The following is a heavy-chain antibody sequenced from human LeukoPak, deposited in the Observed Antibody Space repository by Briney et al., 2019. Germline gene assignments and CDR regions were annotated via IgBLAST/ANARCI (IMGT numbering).Heavy chain of an antibody. Sequence: GGSLRLSCAASGFTFSSYEMNWVRQAPGKGLEWVSYISGSGTTIFYADSVKGRFTMSRDNAKNSLYLQMNSLRAEDTAVYYCATYYDLLTGYFPVYWGQGTLVTVSS. CDR3: ATYYDLLTGYFPVY. CDR2: ISGSGTTI. J-gene: IGHJ4*02. V-gene: IGHV3-48*03. CDR1: GFTFSSYE. D-gene: IGHD3-9*01.